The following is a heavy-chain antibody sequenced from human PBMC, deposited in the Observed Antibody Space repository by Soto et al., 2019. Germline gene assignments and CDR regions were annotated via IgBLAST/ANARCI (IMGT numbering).Heavy chain of an antibody. CDR1: GYTLTELS. J-gene: IGHJ6*02. Sequence: ASVKVSCKVSGYTLTELSMHWVRQAPGKGLDWMGGFDPDDGETIYAQKFQGRVTMTEDTSTSTAYMELSSLRSDDTAVYYCASPYGGNSYIICMDVWGQGTTVTVSS. V-gene: IGHV1-24*01. CDR3: ASPYGGNSYIICMDV. CDR2: FDPDDGET. D-gene: IGHD2-15*01.